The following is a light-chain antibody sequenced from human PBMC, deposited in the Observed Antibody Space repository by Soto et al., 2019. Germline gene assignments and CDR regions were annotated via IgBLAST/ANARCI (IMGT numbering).Light chain of an antibody. CDR3: QQRSNWPPP. V-gene: IGKV3-11*01. CDR1: QSISSY. CDR2: DAS. J-gene: IGKJ1*01. Sequence: EIVLTQSPATLSLSPGERATLSCRASQSISSYLAWYQQKPGQAPRLLIYDASNRATGIPARFSGSGSGTAFTLTISSLEPEDFAVYYCQQRSNWPPPFGQGTKVQIK.